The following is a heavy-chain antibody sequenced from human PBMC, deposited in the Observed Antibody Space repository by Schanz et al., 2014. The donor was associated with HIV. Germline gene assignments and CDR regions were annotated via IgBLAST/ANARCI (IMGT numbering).Heavy chain of an antibody. CDR2: IIPIFGTA. J-gene: IGHJ6*02. D-gene: IGHD3-3*02. V-gene: IGHV1-69*01. CDR3: ARAAFSSEYYYGMDV. CDR1: GGTFSIYA. Sequence: QVQLVQSGAEAKKPGSSVKVSCKASGGTFSIYAISWVRQAPGQGLEWMGGIIPIFGTANYAQKFQGRVTIIADESTSTAYMELSSLRSADTAVYFCARAAFSSEYYYGMDVWGQGTTVTVSS.